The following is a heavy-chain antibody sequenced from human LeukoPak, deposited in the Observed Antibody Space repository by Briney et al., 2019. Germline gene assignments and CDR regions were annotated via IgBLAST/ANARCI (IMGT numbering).Heavy chain of an antibody. V-gene: IGHV1-69*13. D-gene: IGHD6-13*01. CDR3: ARPSARGAAAGTSLYYYGMDV. Sequence: SVKVSCKASGGTFSSYAISWVRQAPGQGLEWMGGIIPIFGTANYAQKFQGRVMITADESTSTAYMELSSPRSEDTAVYYCARPSARGAAAGTSLYYYGMDVWGKGTTVTVSS. CDR2: IIPIFGTA. CDR1: GGTFSSYA. J-gene: IGHJ6*04.